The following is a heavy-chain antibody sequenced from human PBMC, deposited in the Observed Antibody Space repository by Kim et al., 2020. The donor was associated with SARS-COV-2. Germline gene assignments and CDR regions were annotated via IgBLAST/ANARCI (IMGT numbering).Heavy chain of an antibody. Sequence: GGSLRLSCAASGFTFSSYDMHWVRQATGKGLEWVSAIGTAGDTYYPGSVKGRFTISRENAKNSLYLQMNSLRAGDTAVYYCARDSLSYSSGSYGMDVWGQGTTVTVSS. CDR1: GFTFSSYD. D-gene: IGHD3-22*01. J-gene: IGHJ6*02. CDR2: IGTAGDT. V-gene: IGHV3-13*01. CDR3: ARDSLSYSSGSYGMDV.